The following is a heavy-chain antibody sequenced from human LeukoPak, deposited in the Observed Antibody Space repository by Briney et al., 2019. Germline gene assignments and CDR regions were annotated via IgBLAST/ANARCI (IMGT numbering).Heavy chain of an antibody. D-gene: IGHD2-2*01. CDR1: GFSFSTYA. V-gene: IGHV3-23*01. J-gene: IGHJ5*02. Sequence: PGGSLRLSCSASGFSFSTYAMTWVRQAPGKGLEWVSALSASGGTTYYADSVKGRFTTPRDNLKNTLYLQMNSLRAEDTAVYYCAKLPREYCSSTSCPNWFDTWGQGTLVTVSS. CDR2: LSASGGTT. CDR3: AKLPREYCSSTSCPNWFDT.